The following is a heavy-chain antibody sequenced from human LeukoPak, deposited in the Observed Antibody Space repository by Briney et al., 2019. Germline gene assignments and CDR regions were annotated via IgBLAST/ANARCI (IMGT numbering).Heavy chain of an antibody. CDR1: GGSISSGSYY. J-gene: IGHJ4*02. Sequence: PSETLSLTCTVSGGSISSGSYYWSWIRQPAGKGLEWIGRIYTSGSTNYNPSLKSRVTISVDTSKNQFSLKLSSVTAADTAVYYCARGILTGLDYFEYWGQGILVTVSS. CDR3: ARGILTGLDYFEY. D-gene: IGHD3-9*01. CDR2: IYTSGST. V-gene: IGHV4-61*02.